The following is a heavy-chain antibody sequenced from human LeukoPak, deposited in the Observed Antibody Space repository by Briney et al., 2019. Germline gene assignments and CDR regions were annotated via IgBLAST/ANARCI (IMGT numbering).Heavy chain of an antibody. J-gene: IGHJ4*02. D-gene: IGHD3-22*01. CDR1: GFTVSSNY. CDR3: ARVVGGYYVKYGYYFDY. CDR2: IYSGGST. V-gene: IGHV3-53*04. Sequence: GGSLRLSCAASGFTVSSNYMSWVRQAPGKGLEWVSVIYSGGSTYYADSVKGRFTISRHNSKNTLYLQMSSLRAEDTAVYYCARVVGGYYVKYGYYFDYWGQGTLVTVSS.